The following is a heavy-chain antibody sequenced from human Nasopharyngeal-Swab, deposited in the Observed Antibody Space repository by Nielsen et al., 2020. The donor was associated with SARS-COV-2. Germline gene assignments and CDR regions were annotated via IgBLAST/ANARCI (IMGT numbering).Heavy chain of an antibody. CDR1: GGSISSYY. CDR3: ARAVEMAAILDY. D-gene: IGHD5-24*01. Sequence: GSLRLSCTVSGGSISSYYWSWIRQPAGKGLEWIGHIHSNGNTNYNPSLKSRVTMSVDTSKNQFSLKLSSVTAADTAVYYCARAVEMAAILDYWGQGTLVTVSS. J-gene: IGHJ4*02. V-gene: IGHV4-4*07. CDR2: IHSNGNT.